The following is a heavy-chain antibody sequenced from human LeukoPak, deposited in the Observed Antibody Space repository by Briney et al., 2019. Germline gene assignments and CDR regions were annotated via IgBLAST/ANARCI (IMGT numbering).Heavy chain of an antibody. CDR1: GGSISSYY. CDR3: ARARGAYCGGDCYLSYFDY. D-gene: IGHD2-21*02. CDR2: INHSGST. V-gene: IGHV4-34*01. J-gene: IGHJ4*02. Sequence: SETLSLTCTVSGGSISSYYWSWIRQPPGKGLEWIGEINHSGSTNYNPSLKSRVTISVDTSKNQFSLKLSSATAADTAVYYCARARGAYCGGDCYLSYFDYWGQGTLVTVSS.